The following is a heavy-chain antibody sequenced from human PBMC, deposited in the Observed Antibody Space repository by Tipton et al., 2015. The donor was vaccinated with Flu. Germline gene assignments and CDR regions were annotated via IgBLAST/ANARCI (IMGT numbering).Heavy chain of an antibody. Sequence: TLSLTCTVSGDSISSDYHWGWIRQFPGKGLEWIGTVSRSGSTIYNPSLKSRLTISIDTSKNHFSLKMKSVTASDMAVYYCARRDYSNYVSDPKSWFDPWGQGTLVAVSS. D-gene: IGHD4-11*01. CDR3: ARRDYSNYVSDPKSWFDP. CDR1: GDSISSDYH. J-gene: IGHJ5*02. V-gene: IGHV4-38-2*02. CDR2: VSRSGST.